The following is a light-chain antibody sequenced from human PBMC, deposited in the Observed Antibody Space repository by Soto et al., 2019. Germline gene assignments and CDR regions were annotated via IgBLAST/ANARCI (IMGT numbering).Light chain of an antibody. CDR3: SSYTSSSTLV. Sequence: QSALTQPASVSGSPGQSITISCTGTSSDVGGYNYVSWYQHHPGKPPKLMIYEVSNRPSGVSNRFSGSKSGNTASLTISGLQAEDEDDYCCSSYTSSSTLVFGGGTKLTVL. V-gene: IGLV2-14*01. J-gene: IGLJ2*01. CDR2: EVS. CDR1: SSDVGGYNY.